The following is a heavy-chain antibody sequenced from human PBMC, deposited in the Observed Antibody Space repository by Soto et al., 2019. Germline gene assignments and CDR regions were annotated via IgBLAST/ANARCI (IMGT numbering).Heavy chain of an antibody. V-gene: IGHV4-31*01. CDR3: ARATESHYFDY. CDR1: GASISSSGYY. Sequence: QVQLQESGPGLVKPSQTLSLTCTLSGASISSSGYYWSWIRLHPGEGLEWIGYIYYRGTTYYNPSTKSPVTISTDTSKKEFSLTLTSVTAADTAVYYCARATESHYFDYWGRGILVTVTS. J-gene: IGHJ4*02. CDR2: IYYRGTT.